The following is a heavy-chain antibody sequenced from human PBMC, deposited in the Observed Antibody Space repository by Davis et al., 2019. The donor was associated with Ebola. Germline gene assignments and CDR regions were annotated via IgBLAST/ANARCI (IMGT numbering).Heavy chain of an antibody. CDR1: GFVFRNYV. Sequence: PGGSLRLSCAASGFVFRNYVMSWVRQAQGKGLEWVSTLGLSADTYYADSVKGRFTISRDNSKNTLHLQMNSLRVEDTAIYYCVKDTSSIWFDVWGQGTTVTVSS. J-gene: IGHJ3*01. V-gene: IGHV3-23*01. CDR3: VKDTSSIWFDV. CDR2: LGLSADT. D-gene: IGHD6-13*01.